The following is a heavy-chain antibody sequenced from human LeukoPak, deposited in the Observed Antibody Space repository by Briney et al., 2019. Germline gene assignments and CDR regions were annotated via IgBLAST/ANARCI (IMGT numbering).Heavy chain of an antibody. CDR3: ARLLARGDFDS. D-gene: IGHD2-8*02. CDR2: IYYNGNT. CDR1: GGSVSSSSYY. Sequence: SETLSLTCTASGGSVSSSSYYGGWIRQPPGKGLEWIATIYYNGNTYYSPSLKNRVTISLDTSKNQFSLRVSSVTAADTAVYYCARLLARGDFDSWGQGTLVTVSS. V-gene: IGHV4-39*01. J-gene: IGHJ4*02.